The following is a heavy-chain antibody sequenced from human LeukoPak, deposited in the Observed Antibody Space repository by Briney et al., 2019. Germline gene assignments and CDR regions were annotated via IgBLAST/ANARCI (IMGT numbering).Heavy chain of an antibody. V-gene: IGHV3-33*06. Sequence: GGSLRLSCAASGFTFSTYGMSWVRQAPGKGLEWVAVIWYDGSNKYYADSVKGRFTISRDNSKNTLYLQMNSLRAEDTAVYYCAKDLDETGFDYWGQGTLVTVSS. CDR2: IWYDGSNK. D-gene: IGHD7-27*01. J-gene: IGHJ4*02. CDR3: AKDLDETGFDY. CDR1: GFTFSTYG.